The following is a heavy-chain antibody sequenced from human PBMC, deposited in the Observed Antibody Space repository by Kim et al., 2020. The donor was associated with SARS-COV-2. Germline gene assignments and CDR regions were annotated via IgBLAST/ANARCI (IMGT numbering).Heavy chain of an antibody. V-gene: IGHV4-31*03. D-gene: IGHD3-10*01. CDR1: GGSISSGGYY. CDR2: IYYSGST. J-gene: IGHJ6*02. Sequence: SETLSLTCTVSGGSISSGGYYWSWIRQHPGKGLEWIGYIYYSGSTYYNPSLKSRVTISVDTSKNQFSLKLSSVTAADTAVYYCARSRQWFGELNYYYYGMDVWGQGTTVTVSS. CDR3: ARSRQWFGELNYYYYGMDV.